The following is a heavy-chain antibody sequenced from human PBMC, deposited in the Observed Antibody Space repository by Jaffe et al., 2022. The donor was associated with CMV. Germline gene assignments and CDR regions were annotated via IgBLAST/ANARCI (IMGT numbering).Heavy chain of an antibody. CDR3: AKDNLGYGLDP. V-gene: IGHV1-69*09. CDR1: GDTFSTSG. CDR2: IIPNLGIT. D-gene: IGHD2-2*01. Sequence: QVQLVQSGAEVKKPGSSMRVSCKASGDTFSTSGISWVRQAPGQGLEWVGRIIPNLGITAYAQKFQGRVAITADKSTGTTYMEVSSLTFQDTALYYCAKDNLGYGLDPWGQGTQLTVSS. J-gene: IGHJ5*02.